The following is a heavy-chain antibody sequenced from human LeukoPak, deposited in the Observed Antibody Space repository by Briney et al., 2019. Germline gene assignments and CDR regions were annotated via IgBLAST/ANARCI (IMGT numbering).Heavy chain of an antibody. D-gene: IGHD6-13*01. Sequence: SETLSLTCTVSGGSISSSYWSWIRQPPGKGLEWIGYIYYSGNTNYNPSLRSRVTISVDTSKSQFSLRLNSVTAADTAVYYCARQIIRGQYLVHFDYWGQGTLVTVSS. CDR3: ARQIIRGQYLVHFDY. J-gene: IGHJ4*02. CDR2: IYYSGNT. V-gene: IGHV4-59*08. CDR1: GGSISSSY.